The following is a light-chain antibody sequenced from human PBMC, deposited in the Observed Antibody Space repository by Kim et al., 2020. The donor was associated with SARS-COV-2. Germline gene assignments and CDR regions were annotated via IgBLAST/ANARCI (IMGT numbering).Light chain of an antibody. V-gene: IGKV3-20*01. CDR3: QQYGTSPTT. J-gene: IGKJ1*01. Sequence: EIVSMQSPGTLSLSPGERATLSCRASETFSNNYLAWYQQRPGQTPRLLIYDASSRATGIPDRFSGSGSGTDFTLTISRLEAEDFAVYYCQQYGTSPTTFGQGTKVDIK. CDR1: ETFSNNY. CDR2: DAS.